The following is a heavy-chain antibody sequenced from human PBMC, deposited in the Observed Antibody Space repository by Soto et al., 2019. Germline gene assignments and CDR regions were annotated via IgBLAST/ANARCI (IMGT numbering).Heavy chain of an antibody. CDR3: ASGLGSSRS. CDR2: ISSSGSTI. V-gene: IGHV3-48*02. Sequence: QTGGSLRLSCVASGFTFSSYTMNWVRQTPGRRLEWVAYISSSGSTIYYAESVKGRFTVSRDNAKSSLYLQMDGLRDEDTAVYYCASGLGSSRSWGQGSRVTVSS. D-gene: IGHD3-10*01. J-gene: IGHJ1*01. CDR1: GFTFSSYT.